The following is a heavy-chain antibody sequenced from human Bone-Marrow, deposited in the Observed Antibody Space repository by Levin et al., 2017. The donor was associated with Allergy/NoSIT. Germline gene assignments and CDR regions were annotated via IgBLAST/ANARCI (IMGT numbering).Heavy chain of an antibody. V-gene: IGHV4-30-4*01. CDR1: GGSISSGDYY. D-gene: IGHD3-3*01. Sequence: SETLSLTCTVSGGSISSGDYYWSWIRQPPGKGLEWIGYIYYSGSTYYNPSLRSRVTISVDTSKNQFSLKLSSVTAADTAVYYCARTFGVVIRDYYFDYWGQGTLVTVSS. CDR3: ARTFGVVIRDYYFDY. J-gene: IGHJ4*02. CDR2: IYYSGST.